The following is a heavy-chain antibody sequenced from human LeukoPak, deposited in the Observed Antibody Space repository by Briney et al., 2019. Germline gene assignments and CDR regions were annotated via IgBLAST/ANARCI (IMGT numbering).Heavy chain of an antibody. J-gene: IGHJ5*02. V-gene: IGHV4-59*11. D-gene: IGHD3-3*01. Sequence: SETLSLTCTLSAGSISSHYWSWIRQPPGKGLEWIGYIYYSGSTNYNPSLKSRVTISVDTYKNQFSLKFSSVTAADKAVYYCARYTIFEFDPWGQGPLVTVSS. CDR3: ARYTIFEFDP. CDR1: AGSISSHY. CDR2: IYYSGST.